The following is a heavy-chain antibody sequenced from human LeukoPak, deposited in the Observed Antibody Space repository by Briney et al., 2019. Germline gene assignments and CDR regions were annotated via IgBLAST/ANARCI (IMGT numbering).Heavy chain of an antibody. Sequence: ASVKVSRKTSGYTFNIYYVQWVRQAPGQGLEWMGVIHPNDGGTTYAQKFQGRVTITADKSTSTAYMELSSLRSEDTAVYYYAREWLFTPNYYYYYYMDVWGKGTTVTVSS. CDR1: GYTFNIYY. V-gene: IGHV1-46*02. CDR3: AREWLFTPNYYYYYYMDV. D-gene: IGHD3-22*01. CDR2: IHPNDGGT. J-gene: IGHJ6*03.